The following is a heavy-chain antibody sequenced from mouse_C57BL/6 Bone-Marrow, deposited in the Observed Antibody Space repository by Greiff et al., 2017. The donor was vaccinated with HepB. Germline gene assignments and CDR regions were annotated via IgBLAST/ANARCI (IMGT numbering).Heavy chain of an antibody. D-gene: IGHD1-1*02. CDR2: ISSGSSTI. V-gene: IGHV5-17*01. J-gene: IGHJ3*01. CDR3: ARGSLLWSFAY. Sequence: EVQRVESGGGLVKPGGSLKLSCAASGFTFSDYGMHWIRQAPEKGLEWVAYISSGSSTIYYADTVKGRFTISRDNAKNTLFLQMTSLRSEDTAMYYCARGSLLWSFAYWGQGTLVTVSA. CDR1: GFTFSDYG.